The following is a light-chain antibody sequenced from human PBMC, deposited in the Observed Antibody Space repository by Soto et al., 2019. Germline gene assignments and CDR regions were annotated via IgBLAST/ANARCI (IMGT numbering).Light chain of an antibody. CDR1: SSDVGGYNY. Sequence: QSVLTQPRSVSGSPGQSVTISCTGTSSDVGGYNYVSWYQQHPGKAPKLMIYDVSKRPSGVPDRFSGSKSGNTASLTISGLQAEDEADYYCCSYAGSYPYVFGTGT. CDR2: DVS. J-gene: IGLJ1*01. CDR3: CSYAGSYPYV. V-gene: IGLV2-11*01.